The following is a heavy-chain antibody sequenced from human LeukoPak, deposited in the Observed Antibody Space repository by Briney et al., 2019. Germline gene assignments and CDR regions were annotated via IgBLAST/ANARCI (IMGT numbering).Heavy chain of an antibody. D-gene: IGHD4-17*01. Sequence: GGSLRLSCAASGFTFSSYAMHWFRQAPDKRLEWVAVISYDGSSKYFAKSVKGRFTISRDNSKNTLYLQMNSLRTEDTAVYYCAKDSVTTLDYWGQGTLVTVSS. CDR3: AKDSVTTLDY. CDR1: GFTFSSYA. J-gene: IGHJ4*02. CDR2: ISYDGSSK. V-gene: IGHV3-30*18.